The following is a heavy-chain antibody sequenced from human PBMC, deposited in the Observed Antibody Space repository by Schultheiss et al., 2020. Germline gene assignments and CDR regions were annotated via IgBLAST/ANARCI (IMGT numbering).Heavy chain of an antibody. V-gene: IGHV4-30-2*02. Sequence: WVRQAPGKGLEWIGYIYHSGSTYYNPSLKSRVTISVDKSKNQFSLKLSSVTAADTAVYYCAKGRTGAPFDYWGQGTLVTVSS. D-gene: IGHD1-26*01. J-gene: IGHJ4*02. CDR2: IYHSGST. CDR3: AKGRTGAPFDY.